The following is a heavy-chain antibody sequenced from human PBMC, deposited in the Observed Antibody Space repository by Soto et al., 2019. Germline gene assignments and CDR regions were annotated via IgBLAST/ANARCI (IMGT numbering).Heavy chain of an antibody. V-gene: IGHV3-7*03. D-gene: IGHD2-21*02. CDR3: ARDHLILPAHDFFYGTDV. CDR2: IPQDGVDG. Sequence: PGGSLRLSCEVSGFTFSMYSMSWVRQNPGKGLEWVAKIPQDGVDGHYADSVKGRFTISRDNGKNSLYLQLNNLRAEDTAVYYCARDHLILPAHDFFYGTDVWGQGTTVTVSS. J-gene: IGHJ6*02. CDR1: GFTFSMYS.